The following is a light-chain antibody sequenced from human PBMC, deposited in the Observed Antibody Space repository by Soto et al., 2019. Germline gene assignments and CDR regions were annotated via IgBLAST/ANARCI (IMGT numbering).Light chain of an antibody. CDR3: AAWDYSLSGPWV. CDR2: RNN. CDR1: SSNIGSNY. V-gene: IGLV1-47*01. J-gene: IGLJ3*02. Sequence: QSVLTQPPSASGTPGQRVTISCSGSSSNIGSNYVYWYQQLTGTAPKLLIYRNNQRPSGVPDRFSGSKSGYAAALAISGIRSEDEADYYCAAWDYSLSGPWVFGGGTTLPS.